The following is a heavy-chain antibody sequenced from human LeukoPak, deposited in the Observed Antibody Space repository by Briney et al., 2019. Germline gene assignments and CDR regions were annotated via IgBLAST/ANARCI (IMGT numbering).Heavy chain of an antibody. J-gene: IGHJ4*02. CDR1: GGSISSSSYY. V-gene: IGHV4-39*07. CDR2: IYYSGST. CDR3: ARLITMIPYFDY. D-gene: IGHD3-22*01. Sequence: NTSETLSLTCTVSGGSISSSSYYWGWIRQPPGKGLEWIGSIYYSGSTYYNPSLKSRVTISVDTSKNQFSLKLSSVTAADTAVYYCARLITMIPYFDYWGQGTLVTVSS.